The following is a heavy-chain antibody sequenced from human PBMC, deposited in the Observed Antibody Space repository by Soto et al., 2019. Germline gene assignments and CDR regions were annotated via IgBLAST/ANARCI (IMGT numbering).Heavy chain of an antibody. CDR1: GGAFNYYA. V-gene: IGHV1-69*06. D-gene: IGHD1-20*01. CDR2: IIPLHNTS. Sequence: QVQLLQSGAEVKKPGSSVKVSCKVSGGAFNYYALNWVRHGPGQGLEWLGGIIPLHNTSNYSLKFLGRVTVTADISSTTVYMELNSLTSDDTATYYCASWSNWNPLYYDGLDVWGQGTTVTVSS. J-gene: IGHJ6*02. CDR3: ASWSNWNPLYYDGLDV.